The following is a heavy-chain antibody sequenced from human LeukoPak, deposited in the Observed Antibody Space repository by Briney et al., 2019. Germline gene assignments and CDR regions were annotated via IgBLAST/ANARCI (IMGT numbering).Heavy chain of an antibody. CDR2: LSGSGATS. CDR1: GFPFGSYT. D-gene: IGHD3-22*01. CDR3: AKIQRRDSSGLGAFDI. J-gene: IGHJ3*02. Sequence: RPGGSLRLSCAASGFPFGSYTMAWVRQAPGKGLEWVSALSGSGATSYFADSVKGRFTISRDNSKNTLYLQMNSLRAEDTAVYYCAKIQRRDSSGLGAFDIWGQGTMVTVSS. V-gene: IGHV3-23*01.